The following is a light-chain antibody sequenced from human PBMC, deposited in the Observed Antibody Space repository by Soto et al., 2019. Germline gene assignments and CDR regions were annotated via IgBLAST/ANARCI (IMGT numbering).Light chain of an antibody. CDR2: AAS. CDR1: QTVSSN. Sequence: EIVMTQSPATLSVSPGERATLSCRASQTVSSNLAWYQQRPGQAPRLLIYAASIRATGIPARFSGSGSGTEFTLIISSLQSEDFAVYYCQQYNNWPWTFGQGTKVEIK. V-gene: IGKV3-15*01. J-gene: IGKJ1*01. CDR3: QQYNNWPWT.